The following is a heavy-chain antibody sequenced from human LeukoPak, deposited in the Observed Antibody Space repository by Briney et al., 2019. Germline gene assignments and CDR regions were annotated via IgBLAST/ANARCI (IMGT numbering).Heavy chain of an antibody. D-gene: IGHD1-14*01. CDR2: IYYSGST. CDR1: GGSISSSSYY. V-gene: IGHV4-39*07. CDR3: ARVTLNPETLDP. J-gene: IGHJ5*02. Sequence: PSETLSLTCTVSGGSISSSSYYWGWIRQPPGKGLEWIGSIYYSGSTYYNPSLKSRVTISVDTSKNQFSLKLSSVTAADTAVYYCARVTLNPETLDPWGQGTLVTVSS.